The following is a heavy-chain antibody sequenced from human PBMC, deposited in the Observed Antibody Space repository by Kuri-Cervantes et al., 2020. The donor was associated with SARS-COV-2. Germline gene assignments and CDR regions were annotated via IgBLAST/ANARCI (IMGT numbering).Heavy chain of an antibody. D-gene: IGHD3-3*01. V-gene: IGHV1-46*01. J-gene: IGHJ3*02. Sequence: ASVKVSCKASGYTFTSFYIHWVRQAPGQGLEWMAIISPIVGDTTYAQRFRDRVSVTMDTSTSTAYMELSSLRSDDTAVYYCAREGGGDPLVLGFGVVIHDAFDIWGQGTMVTVSS. CDR3: AREGGGDPLVLGFGVVIHDAFDI. CDR1: GYTFTSFY. CDR2: ISPIVGDT.